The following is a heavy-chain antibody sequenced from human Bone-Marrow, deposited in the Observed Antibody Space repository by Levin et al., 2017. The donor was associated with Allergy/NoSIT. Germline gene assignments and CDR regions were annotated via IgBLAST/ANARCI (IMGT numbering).Heavy chain of an antibody. Sequence: PSETLSLTCAVYGGSFSGYYWSWIRQPPGKGLEWIGEINLRGSTYYKPSLKSRVSISIDMSKNQFSLRLSSVTAADTSVYYCARKKVIDATFSRYTRFDPWGQGTLVTVSS. D-gene: IGHD2-15*01. CDR3: ARKKVIDATFSRYTRFDP. J-gene: IGHJ5*02. CDR2: INLRGST. CDR1: GGSFSGYY. V-gene: IGHV4-34*01.